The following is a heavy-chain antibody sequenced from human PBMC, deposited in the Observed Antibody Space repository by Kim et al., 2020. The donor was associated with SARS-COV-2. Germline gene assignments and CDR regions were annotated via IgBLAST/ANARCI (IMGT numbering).Heavy chain of an antibody. Sequence: GGSLRLSCAASGFTFSDSWMHWVRQASGKGLVWVCRIRSKANNSAKADAASGKGRITIDRDEYKHAPHLHMNSLKTADTAVYYCTRVPGTPLASWDAYD. J-gene: IGHJ3*02. CDR2: IRSKANNSAK. CDR3: TRVPGTPLASWDAYD. CDR1: GFTFSDSW. V-gene: IGHV3-73*01. D-gene: IGHD1-26*01.